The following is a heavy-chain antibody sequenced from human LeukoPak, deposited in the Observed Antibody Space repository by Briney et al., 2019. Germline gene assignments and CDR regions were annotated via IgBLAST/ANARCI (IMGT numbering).Heavy chain of an antibody. V-gene: IGHV4-59*12. CDR1: GGSISSYY. CDR2: IYYSGST. Sequence: SETLSLTCTVSGGSISSYYWSWIRQPPGKGLEWIGYIYYSGSTNYNPSLKSRVTISVDTSKNQFSLKLSSVTAADTAVYYCARAPERYSGSEPFDYWGQGTLVTVSS. J-gene: IGHJ4*02. CDR3: ARAPERYSGSEPFDY. D-gene: IGHD1-26*01.